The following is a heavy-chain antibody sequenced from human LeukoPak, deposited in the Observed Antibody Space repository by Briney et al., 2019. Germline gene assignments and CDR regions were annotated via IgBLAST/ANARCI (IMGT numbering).Heavy chain of an antibody. V-gene: IGHV3-74*01. D-gene: IGHD4-17*01. CDR1: GFTFSNYW. J-gene: IGHJ3*02. Sequence: GGSLRLSCAASGFTFSNYWMHWVPQAPGKGLVWVSRINSDGGSTKYADSVKGRFTISRDNAKNTLYLQMNSLRAEDTAVYYCVRDRAVSPFPPDAFDMWGQGTMVTVAS. CDR2: INSDGGST. CDR3: VRDRAVSPFPPDAFDM.